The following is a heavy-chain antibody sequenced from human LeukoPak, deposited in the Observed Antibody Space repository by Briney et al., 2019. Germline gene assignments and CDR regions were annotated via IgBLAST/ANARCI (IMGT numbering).Heavy chain of an antibody. CDR2: INWNGGIT. CDR1: GFTFDDYG. J-gene: IGHJ4*02. Sequence: SGGSLRLSCAASGFTFDDYGMSWVRHAAGKGLEGVSGINWNGGITGYADSVKGRFTISRDNAKNSLYLQMNSLRAEDTALYYCARGASYYYDSSGYQSFDYWGQGTLVTVSS. D-gene: IGHD3-22*01. CDR3: ARGASYYYDSSGYQSFDY. V-gene: IGHV3-20*04.